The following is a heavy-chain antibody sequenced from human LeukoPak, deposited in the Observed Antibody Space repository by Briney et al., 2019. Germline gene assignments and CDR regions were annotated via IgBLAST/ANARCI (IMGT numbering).Heavy chain of an antibody. V-gene: IGHV3-21*01. CDR3: ARFVLGYCSGGSCYSNWFDP. D-gene: IGHD2-15*01. CDR2: ISSSSSYI. CDR1: GFTFNSYS. J-gene: IGHJ5*02. Sequence: PGGSLRLSCAASGFTFNSYSMNWVRQAPGKGLEWVSSISSSSSYIYYADSVKGRFTISRDNAKNSLYLQMNSLRAEDTAVYYCARFVLGYCSGGSCYSNWFDPWSQGTLVTVSS.